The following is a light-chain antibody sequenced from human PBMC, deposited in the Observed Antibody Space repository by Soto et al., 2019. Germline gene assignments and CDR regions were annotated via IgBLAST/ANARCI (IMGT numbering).Light chain of an antibody. CDR2: DAS. Sequence: DIHMTQSPSSLSASVGYIVTITCQASQDINKNLIWYQQKPGKAPKLLIYDASDLETGVPSRFSGSGSGTGFTFTISSLQPEDFATYYCQHYASSPLTFGQGTRLEIK. CDR1: QDINKN. V-gene: IGKV1-33*01. CDR3: QHYASSPLT. J-gene: IGKJ5*01.